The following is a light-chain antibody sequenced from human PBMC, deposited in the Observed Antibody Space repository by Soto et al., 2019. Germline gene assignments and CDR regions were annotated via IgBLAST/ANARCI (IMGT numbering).Light chain of an antibody. V-gene: IGKV1-39*01. CDR2: AAS. CDR1: QSVGNY. Sequence: DIQMTQSPSSLSASVGDRVTITCRASQSVGNYLSWYQQKPGNAPNLLIYAASSLQSGVPSRFSGSGSGTDFTLTISSLQPEDFASYYCQQSYSFPRTFGQGTKVEIK. CDR3: QQSYSFPRT. J-gene: IGKJ1*01.